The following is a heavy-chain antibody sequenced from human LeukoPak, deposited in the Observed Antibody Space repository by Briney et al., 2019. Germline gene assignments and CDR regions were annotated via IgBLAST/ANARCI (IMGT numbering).Heavy chain of an antibody. CDR3: AREQSTVTTGGVHNWFDP. D-gene: IGHD4-17*01. Sequence: GSLRLSCAASGFTFSSYGMHWVRQAPGKGLEWVAVIWYDGSNKYYADSVKGRFTISRDNSKNTLYLQMNSLRAEDTAVYYCAREQSTVTTGGVHNWFDPWGQGTLVTVSS. CDR2: IWYDGSNK. J-gene: IGHJ5*02. V-gene: IGHV3-33*08. CDR1: GFTFSSYG.